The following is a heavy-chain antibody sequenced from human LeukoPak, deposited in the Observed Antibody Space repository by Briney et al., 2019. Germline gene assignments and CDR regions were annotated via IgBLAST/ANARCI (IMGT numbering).Heavy chain of an antibody. CDR2: FDPEDGET. Sequence: GASVKVSCKASGYTFTGYYMHWVRQAPGKGLEWMGGFDPEDGETIYAQKFQGRVTMTEDTSTDTAYMELSSLRSEDTAVYYCARNLLRKPVTPGGYWGQGTLVTVSS. V-gene: IGHV1-24*01. J-gene: IGHJ4*02. CDR1: GYTFTGYY. D-gene: IGHD2-15*01. CDR3: ARNLLRKPVTPGGY.